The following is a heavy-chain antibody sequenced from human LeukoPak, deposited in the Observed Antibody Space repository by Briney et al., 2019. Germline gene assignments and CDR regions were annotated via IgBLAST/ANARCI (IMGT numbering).Heavy chain of an antibody. Sequence: PGGSLRLSCAASGFTFSNSAMNWVRQAPGKGLEWVSAIRGSGGDTYYADSVKGRFTISRDNSKNTLYLQMSSLRAEDTAVYYCAKSASGSYFDYWGQGTLVTVSS. D-gene: IGHD3-10*01. CDR2: IRGSGGDT. CDR3: AKSASGSYFDY. CDR1: GFTFSNSA. V-gene: IGHV3-23*01. J-gene: IGHJ4*02.